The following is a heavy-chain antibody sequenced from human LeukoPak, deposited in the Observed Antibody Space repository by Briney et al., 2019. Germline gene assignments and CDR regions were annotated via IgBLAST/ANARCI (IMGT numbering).Heavy chain of an antibody. D-gene: IGHD3-3*01. Sequence: PGGSLRLSCAASGFTFSSYEMNWVRQAPGKGLEWVSYISSSGSTIYYADSVKGRFTISRDNAENSLYLQMNSLRAEDTAVYYCARAPYTIFGATDVRGKGTTVTVSS. CDR2: ISSSGSTI. J-gene: IGHJ6*04. CDR1: GFTFSSYE. V-gene: IGHV3-48*03. CDR3: ARAPYTIFGATDV.